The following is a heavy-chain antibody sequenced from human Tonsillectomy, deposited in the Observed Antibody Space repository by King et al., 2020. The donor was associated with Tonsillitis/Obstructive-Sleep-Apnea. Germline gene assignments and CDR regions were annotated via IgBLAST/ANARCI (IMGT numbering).Heavy chain of an antibody. Sequence: VQLVESGGGLVQPGRSLRLSCAASGFTFDDYAMHWVRQAPGKGLEWVSGISWNSGSIGYADSVKGRFTISRDNAKNSLYLQMNSLRAEDTALYYCAKDLNSLVSSDTLDYWGQGTLVTVSS. D-gene: IGHD3-22*01. V-gene: IGHV3-9*01. CDR2: ISWNSGSI. CDR1: GFTFDDYA. J-gene: IGHJ4*02. CDR3: AKDLNSLVSSDTLDY.